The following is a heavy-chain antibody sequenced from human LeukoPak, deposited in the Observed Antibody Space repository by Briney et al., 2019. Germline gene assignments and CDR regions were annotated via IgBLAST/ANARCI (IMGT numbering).Heavy chain of an antibody. J-gene: IGHJ5*02. V-gene: IGHV4-39*01. CDR2: IYYSGST. D-gene: IGHD2-2*01. CDR3: ARRGYCSSTSCYEYWFDP. Sequence: SETLSLTCTVSGGSISSSSYYWGWIRQPPGKGLEWIGIIYYSGSTYYNPSLKSRLTISVDTSKNQFSLKLSSVTATDTAVYYCARRGYCSSTSCYEYWFDPWGQGTLVTVSP. CDR1: GGSISSSSYY.